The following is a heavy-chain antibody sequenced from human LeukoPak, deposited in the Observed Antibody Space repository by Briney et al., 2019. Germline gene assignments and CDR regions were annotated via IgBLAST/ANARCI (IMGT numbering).Heavy chain of an antibody. D-gene: IGHD6-13*01. J-gene: IGHJ4*02. V-gene: IGHV3-21*01. CDR2: ISSSSSYI. CDR3: ARGSSSWYYFDY. CDR1: GFTFSSYS. Sequence: GGSLRLSCAASGFTFSSYSMNWVRQAPGKGLEWVSFISSSSSYIYYADSVKGRFTISRDNAKNSLYLQMNSLRAEDTAVYYCARGSSSWYYFDYWGQGTLVTVSS.